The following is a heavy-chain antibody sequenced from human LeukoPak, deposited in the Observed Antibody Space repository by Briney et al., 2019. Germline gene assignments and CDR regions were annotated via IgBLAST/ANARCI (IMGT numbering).Heavy chain of an antibody. J-gene: IGHJ3*02. CDR3: AREVTNDAFDI. CDR2: IWSDGRNK. Sequence: GGSLRLSCAAPGFSFSSYGVHWVRQAPGKGLEWVAVIWSDGRNKFYADSVKGRFTVSRDNSKNTLFLQMSSLRADDTALYYCAREVTNDAFDIWGQGTMVTVSS. V-gene: IGHV3-33*01. D-gene: IGHD4-17*01. CDR1: GFSFSSYG.